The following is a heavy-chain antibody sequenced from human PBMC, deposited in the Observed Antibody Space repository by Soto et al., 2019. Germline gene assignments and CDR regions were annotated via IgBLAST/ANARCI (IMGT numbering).Heavy chain of an antibody. D-gene: IGHD3-10*01. CDR2: IDRNGDT. Sequence: EVQLVESGGGVVRPGGSLRLSCAASGFTFDDYGMTWVRQVPGKGPEWVSGIDRNGDTHYSDSVEGRFTISRDSAKKSLYLQRNSLRTEDTALYHCARGSAGELLYDHWGQGTLITVSS. CDR1: GFTFDDYG. J-gene: IGHJ4*02. V-gene: IGHV3-20*01. CDR3: ARGSAGELLYDH.